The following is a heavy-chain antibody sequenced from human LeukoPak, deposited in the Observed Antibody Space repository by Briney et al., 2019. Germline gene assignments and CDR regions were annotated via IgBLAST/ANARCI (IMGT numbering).Heavy chain of an antibody. D-gene: IGHD3-22*01. V-gene: IGHV1-58*02. Sequence: SVKVSCKASGFTFTSSAMQWVRQPRGQRLEWIGWIVVGSGNTNYAQKFQERVTITRDMSTSTAYMELSSLRSEDTAVYYCAADMGDSSGTGLDYWGEGTLVTVSS. J-gene: IGHJ4*02. CDR3: AADMGDSSGTGLDY. CDR2: IVVGSGNT. CDR1: GFTFTSSA.